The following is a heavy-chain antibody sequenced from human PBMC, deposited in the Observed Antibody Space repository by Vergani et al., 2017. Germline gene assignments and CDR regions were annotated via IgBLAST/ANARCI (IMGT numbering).Heavy chain of an antibody. V-gene: IGHV3-9*01. CDR2: ISWNSGSI. CDR1: GFTFDDYD. CDR3: AKDSGSSTSCLIDY. Sequence: EVQLVESGGGLVQPGRSLRLSCAASGFTFDDYDMHWVRQAPGKGLEWVSGISWNSGSIGYADSVKGRFTISRDNAKNSLYLQMNSLRAEDTALYYCAKDSGSSTSCLIDYWGQGTLVTVSS. J-gene: IGHJ4*02. D-gene: IGHD2-2*01.